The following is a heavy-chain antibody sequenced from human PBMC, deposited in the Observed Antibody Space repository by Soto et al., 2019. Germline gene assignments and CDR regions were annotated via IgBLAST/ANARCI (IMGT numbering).Heavy chain of an antibody. V-gene: IGHV1-18*01. CDR1: GYTFTSYG. CDR2: ISAYNGNT. CDR3: ARGKYSPPYYYYYGMDV. J-gene: IGHJ6*02. Sequence: QVQLVQSGAEVKKPGASVKVSCKASGYTFTSYGISWVRQAPGQGLEWRGWISAYNGNTKYAQNLQGIVTMTTYTSTSTAYMELRSLRSDDTAVYSCARGKYSPPYYYYYGMDVWGQGTTVTVSS. D-gene: IGHD5-18*01.